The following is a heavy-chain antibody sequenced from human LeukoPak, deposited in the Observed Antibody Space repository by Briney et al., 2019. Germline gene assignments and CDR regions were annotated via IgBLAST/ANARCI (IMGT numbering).Heavy chain of an antibody. D-gene: IGHD3-10*01. CDR3: ARDLRPDYYGSGSLDY. V-gene: IGHV1-69*13. Sequence: SVKVSCKAPGGTFSSYAFSWVRQAPGQGLEWMGGIIPIFGTANYAQKFQGRVTITADESTSTAYMELSSLRSEDTAVYYCARDLRPDYYGSGSLDYWGQGTLVTVSS. J-gene: IGHJ4*02. CDR1: GGTFSSYA. CDR2: IIPIFGTA.